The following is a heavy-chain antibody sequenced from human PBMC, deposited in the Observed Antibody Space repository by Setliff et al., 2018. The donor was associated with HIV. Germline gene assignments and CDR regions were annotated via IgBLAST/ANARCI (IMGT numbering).Heavy chain of an antibody. J-gene: IGHJ6*02. CDR2: MNPNSGNT. CDR3: ARDGEYQVLHYYYSGMDV. CDR1: GYTFTSYD. V-gene: IGHV1-8*02. Sequence: ASVKVSCKASGYTFTSYDINWVRQATGQGLEWMGWMNPNSGNTGYAQKFQGRVTMTRNTSISTAYMELSSLRSEDTAVYFCARDGEYQVLHYYYSGMDVWGQGTTVTVSS. D-gene: IGHD2-2*01.